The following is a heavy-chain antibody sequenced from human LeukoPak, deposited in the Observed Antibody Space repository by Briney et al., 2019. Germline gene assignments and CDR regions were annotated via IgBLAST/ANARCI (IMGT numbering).Heavy chain of an antibody. V-gene: IGHV3-48*02. D-gene: IGHD1-26*01. Sequence: TGGSLRLSCAASGFTFSSYSMNWVRQAPGKGLEWVSYISSSSSTIYYADSVKGRFTISRDNAKNSLYLQMNSLRDVDTAVYYCARGIVGYYFDYWGQGTLVTVSS. CDR1: GFTFSSYS. CDR3: ARGIVGYYFDY. J-gene: IGHJ4*02. CDR2: ISSSSSTI.